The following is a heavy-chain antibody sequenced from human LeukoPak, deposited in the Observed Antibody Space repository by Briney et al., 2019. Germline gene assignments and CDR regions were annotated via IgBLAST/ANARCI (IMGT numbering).Heavy chain of an antibody. CDR1: AGSFSGYY. CDR2: VYHSGST. V-gene: IGHV4-34*01. J-gene: IGHJ4*02. Sequence: SETLSLTCAVYAGSFSGYYWSWLRQPPRKGLEWIWEVYHSGSTNYNPSLKSRVTISVDKSKNQFSLKLSSVTAADTAVYYCARGVLRYFDCLDYWGQGTLVTVSS. CDR3: ARGVLRYFDCLDY. D-gene: IGHD3-9*01.